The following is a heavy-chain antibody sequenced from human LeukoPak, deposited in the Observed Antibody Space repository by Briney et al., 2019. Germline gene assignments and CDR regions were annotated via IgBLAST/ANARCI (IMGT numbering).Heavy chain of an antibody. D-gene: IGHD3-10*02. CDR2: IKEDGSDK. J-gene: IGHJ6*04. Sequence: GGSLRLSCAATGFIFSSYWMAWVRQAPGKGLEWVANIKEDGSDKNYVDSVKGRFTISRDNAKNSLYLQMNSLRAEDTAVYYCAELGITMIGGVWGKGTTVTISS. CDR1: GFIFSSYW. CDR3: AELGITMIGGV. V-gene: IGHV3-7*01.